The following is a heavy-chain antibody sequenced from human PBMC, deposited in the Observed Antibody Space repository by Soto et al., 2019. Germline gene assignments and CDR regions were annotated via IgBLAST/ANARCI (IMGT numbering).Heavy chain of an antibody. J-gene: IGHJ3*02. CDR3: ARDQTKWLTDAFDI. CDR1: GYTSISYG. Sequence: HVQLVQSGAEVKKPGASLKVSCKASGYTSISYGVSWVRQAPGQGLEWLGWISPDNGNTDYAQKLQSRITMTTDTSTSTVYMDLRSLRTDDTAVYYCARDQTKWLTDAFDIWGQGTMVVVSS. CDR2: ISPDNGNT. D-gene: IGHD5-12*01. V-gene: IGHV1-18*01.